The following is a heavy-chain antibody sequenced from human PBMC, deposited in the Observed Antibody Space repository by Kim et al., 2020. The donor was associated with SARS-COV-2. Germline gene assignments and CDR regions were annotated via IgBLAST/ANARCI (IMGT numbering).Heavy chain of an antibody. CDR2: INYSGNT. CDR1: GGSISRSGNY. Sequence: SETLSLTCTVSGGSISRSGNYWGWIRQPPGKGLEWIGSINYSGNTYYNPSLKSRVTISVDTSKNQFSLKMRSVTAADTAVYYCARLVSENSTVEYWGEGTLVTVSS. CDR3: ARLVSENSTVEY. J-gene: IGHJ4*02. V-gene: IGHV4-39*01.